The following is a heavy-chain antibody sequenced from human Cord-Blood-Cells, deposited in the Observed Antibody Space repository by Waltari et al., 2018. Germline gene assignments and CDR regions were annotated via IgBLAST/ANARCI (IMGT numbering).Heavy chain of an antibody. CDR2: ISSSGSTI. J-gene: IGHJ4*02. CDR3: ARDKPGIAAAGTTLFDY. CDR1: GFTFSSYE. V-gene: IGHV3-48*03. Sequence: EVQLVESGGGLVQPGGSLRLSCAASGFTFSSYEMNWVRQAPGKGLEWVSYISSSGSTIYHADAVKGRFTISRDNAKNSLYLQRNSLRAEDTAVYYCARDKPGIAAAGTTLFDYWGQGTLVTVSS. D-gene: IGHD6-13*01.